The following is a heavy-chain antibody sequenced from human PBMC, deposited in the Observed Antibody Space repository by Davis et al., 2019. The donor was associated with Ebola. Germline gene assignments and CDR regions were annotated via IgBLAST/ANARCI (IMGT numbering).Heavy chain of an antibody. J-gene: IGHJ6*02. CDR3: ARVSVEVSGAFYAMDV. V-gene: IGHV3-48*03. CDR2: ISSSGSTI. Sequence: GESLKISCAASGFTFSSYEMNWVRQAPGKGLEWVSYISSSGSTIYYADSVKGRFTISRDNAQNSLYLQMDSLRAEDTAFYYCARVSVEVSGAFYAMDVWGQGTTVTVSS. D-gene: IGHD3-3*02. CDR1: GFTFSSYE.